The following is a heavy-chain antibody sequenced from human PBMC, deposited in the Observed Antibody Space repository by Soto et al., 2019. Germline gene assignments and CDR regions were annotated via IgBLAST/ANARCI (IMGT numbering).Heavy chain of an antibody. Sequence: QVQLQESGPGLVKPSQTLSLTCTVSGGSISSGGYYWSWIRQRPGKGLEWIGYIYYSGSTYYNPSLKSRVTISVDTSKNKFALKLSSVTDADTAVYYCARVFGFGGMDVWGQGTTVTVSS. J-gene: IGHJ6*02. CDR1: GGSISSGGYY. D-gene: IGHD3-10*01. CDR2: IYYSGST. CDR3: ARVFGFGGMDV. V-gene: IGHV4-31*03.